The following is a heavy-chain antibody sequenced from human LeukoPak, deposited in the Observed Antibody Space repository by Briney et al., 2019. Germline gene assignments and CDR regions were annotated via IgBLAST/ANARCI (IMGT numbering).Heavy chain of an antibody. D-gene: IGHD3-22*01. CDR3: VRAKYYDSSGYYFVHAFDI. Sequence: SETLSLACTVSGGSVSSFCWSWLRQPPGKGREWIGYVYYSENTNYNPSLKGRVSISADTPKNQFSLRLSSVTAADTAIYYCVRAKYYDSSGYYFVHAFDIWGQGTRVTVSS. CDR1: GGSVSSFC. J-gene: IGHJ3*02. V-gene: IGHV4-59*02. CDR2: VYYSENT.